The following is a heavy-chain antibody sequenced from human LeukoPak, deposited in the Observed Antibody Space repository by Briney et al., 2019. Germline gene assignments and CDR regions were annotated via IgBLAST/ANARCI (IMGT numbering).Heavy chain of an antibody. Sequence: GASVKVSCKASGYTFTSYGISWVRQAPGQGLEWMGWISAYNGNTNYAQKLQGRVTMTTDTSTSTAYMELRSLRSDDTAVYYCATSPVYYYYYGMDVWGQGTTVTVSS. CDR3: ATSPVYYYYYGMDV. CDR2: ISAYNGNT. CDR1: GYTFTSYG. V-gene: IGHV1-18*01. J-gene: IGHJ6*02.